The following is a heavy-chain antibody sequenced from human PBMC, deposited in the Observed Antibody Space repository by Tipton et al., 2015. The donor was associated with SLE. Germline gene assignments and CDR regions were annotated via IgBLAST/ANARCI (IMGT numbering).Heavy chain of an antibody. CDR1: GVSISSSTYY. D-gene: IGHD5-18*01. Sequence: TLSLTCSVSGVSISSSTYYWGWIRQPPGKGLEWLGSIHYSGTTYDNPSLKSRVTISVDTSKNQFSLMLSSVTAADTALYYCAGALDTTMGPFDYWGQGTLVTVSS. CDR2: IHYSGTT. V-gene: IGHV4-39*07. J-gene: IGHJ4*02. CDR3: AGALDTTMGPFDY.